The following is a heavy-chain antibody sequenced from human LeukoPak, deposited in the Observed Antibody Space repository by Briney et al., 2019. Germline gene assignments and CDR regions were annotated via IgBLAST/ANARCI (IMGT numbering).Heavy chain of an antibody. CDR2: ICSSDTTM. D-gene: IGHD3-10*01. Sequence: GGSLRLSCAASGFTFRDYDMTWIRQAPGKGLEWVSYICSSDTTMYNADSVKGRFTISRDNAKNSLYLQMNSLRAEDTAVYYCARAPTYGPGSSFDYWGQGTLVTVSS. J-gene: IGHJ4*02. V-gene: IGHV3-11*01. CDR3: ARAPTYGPGSSFDY. CDR1: GFTFRDYD.